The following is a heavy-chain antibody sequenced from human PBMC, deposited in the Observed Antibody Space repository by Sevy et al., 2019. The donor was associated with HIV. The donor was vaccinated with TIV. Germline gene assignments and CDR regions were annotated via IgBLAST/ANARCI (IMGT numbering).Heavy chain of an antibody. V-gene: IGHV3-30*02. J-gene: IGHJ4*02. CDR1: GFSFSSYG. CDR2: IQYDGSNK. Sequence: GGSLRLSCAASGFSFSSYGMHWVRQAPGKGLEWMSYIQYDGSNKDYADSVKGRFTISRDNSKNTLYLQMNSLRVEDTAGFEWVKEGGGEGGDHWGQGTLVTVSS. D-gene: IGHD2-21*01. CDR3: VKEGGGEGGDH.